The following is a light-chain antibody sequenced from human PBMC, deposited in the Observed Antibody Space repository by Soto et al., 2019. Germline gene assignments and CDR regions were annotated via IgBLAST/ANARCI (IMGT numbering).Light chain of an antibody. CDR2: GAS. V-gene: IGKV3-20*01. CDR3: QQYGSSPT. J-gene: IGKJ1*01. CDR1: QSVSSSY. Sequence: IGLTQSPGTLSLSPGERATLLCRASQSVSSSYLAWYQQRPGQPPRLLIYGASSRATGIPDRFSGSGSGTDFTLTISRLEPEDFVVYYCQQYGSSPTFGQGTMVDVK.